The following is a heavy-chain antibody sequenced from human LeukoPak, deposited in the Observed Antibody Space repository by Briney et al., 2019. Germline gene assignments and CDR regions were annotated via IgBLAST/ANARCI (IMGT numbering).Heavy chain of an antibody. CDR2: ISSSSSYI. J-gene: IGHJ5*02. CDR1: GFTFSSYS. Sequence: GGSLRLSCAASGFTFSSYSMNWVRQAPGKGLEWVSSISSSSSYIYYADSVKGRFTISRDNAKNSLYLQMNSLRAKDTAVYYCARDLFQKGNWFDPWGQGTLVTVSS. CDR3: ARDLFQKGNWFDP. D-gene: IGHD2/OR15-2a*01. V-gene: IGHV3-21*01.